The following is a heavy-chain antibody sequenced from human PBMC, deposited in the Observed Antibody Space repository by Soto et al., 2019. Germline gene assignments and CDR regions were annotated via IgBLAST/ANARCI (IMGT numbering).Heavy chain of an antibody. D-gene: IGHD1-26*01. Sequence: EVQLVESGGGLVKPGGSLRLSCAASGFTFSDSAMHWVRQASGKGLEWVGRIRSKANGYATVYAASVKGRFTISRDDSKNTAYLQMNSLKTEDTAVYYCARLWSEREPNFDSWGQGTLVSVSS. V-gene: IGHV3-73*01. J-gene: IGHJ4*02. CDR3: ARLWSEREPNFDS. CDR2: IRSKANGYAT. CDR1: GFTFSDSA.